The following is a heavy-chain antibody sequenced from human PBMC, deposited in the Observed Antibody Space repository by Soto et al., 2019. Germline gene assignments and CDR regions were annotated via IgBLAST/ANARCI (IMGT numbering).Heavy chain of an antibody. D-gene: IGHD3-9*01. V-gene: IGHV4-34*01. J-gene: IGHJ6*02. CDR1: GGSFSGYY. Sequence: SETLSVTCAVYGGSFSGYYWSWSRQPPGKGLEWIGEINHSGSTNYNPSLKSRVTISVDTSKNQFSLKLSSVTAADTAVYYCARERRYFDWFRPMDVWGQGTTVT. CDR3: ARERRYFDWFRPMDV. CDR2: INHSGST.